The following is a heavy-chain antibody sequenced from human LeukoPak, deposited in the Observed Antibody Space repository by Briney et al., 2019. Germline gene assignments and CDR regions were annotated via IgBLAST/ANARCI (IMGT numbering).Heavy chain of an antibody. CDR2: INPSGGST. D-gene: IGHD6-13*01. CDR1: GYTFTSYG. V-gene: IGHV1-46*01. CDR3: FSLDYSSSFDGGY. J-gene: IGHJ4*02. Sequence: ASVKVSCKASGYTFTSYGISWVRQAPGQGLEWMGIINPSGGSTSYAQKFQGRVTMTRDTSTSTVYMELSSLRSEDTAVYYRFSLDYSSSFDGGYWGQGTLVTVSS.